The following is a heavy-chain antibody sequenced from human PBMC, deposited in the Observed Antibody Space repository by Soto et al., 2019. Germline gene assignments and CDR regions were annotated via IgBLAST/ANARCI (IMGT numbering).Heavy chain of an antibody. CDR1: GFPFSSYS. D-gene: IGHD6-6*01. CDR2: ITGSSTYI. CDR3: AREFISARLPFDS. Sequence: GGSLRLSCTASGFPFSSYSMNWVRQAPGKGLEWVSFITGSSTYIFYADSVKGRFTISRDNAKNSLYLEMNSLRAEDTAVYYCAREFISARLPFDSWGQGTLVTVSS. V-gene: IGHV3-21*01. J-gene: IGHJ4*02.